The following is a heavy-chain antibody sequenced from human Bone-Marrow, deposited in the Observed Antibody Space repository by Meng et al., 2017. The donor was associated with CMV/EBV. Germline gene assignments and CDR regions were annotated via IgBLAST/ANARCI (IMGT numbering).Heavy chain of an antibody. CDR2: IIPIFGTA. CDR3: AVPSDYYYGMDV. J-gene: IGHJ6*02. Sequence: SVKVSCKASGGTFSSYAISWVRQAPGQGLEWMGGIIPIFGTANYAQKFQGRVTITTDESTSTAYMELSSLRSEDTAVYYCAVPSDYYYGMDVWGQGTTVTGSS. CDR1: GGTFSSYA. V-gene: IGHV1-69*05.